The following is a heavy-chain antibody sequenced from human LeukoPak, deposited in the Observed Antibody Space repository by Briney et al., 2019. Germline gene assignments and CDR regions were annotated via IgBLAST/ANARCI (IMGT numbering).Heavy chain of an antibody. CDR2: IYYSGST. Sequence: PSETLSLTCTVSGGSISSYYWSWIRQPPGKGLEGIGYIYYSGSTNYNPSLKSRVTISVDTSKNQFSLKLSSVTAADTAVYYCARWSNGYFDISGYYYEAWFDPWGQGTLATVSS. CDR1: GGSISSYY. D-gene: IGHD3-22*01. V-gene: IGHV4-59*01. CDR3: ARWSNGYFDISGYYYEAWFDP. J-gene: IGHJ5*02.